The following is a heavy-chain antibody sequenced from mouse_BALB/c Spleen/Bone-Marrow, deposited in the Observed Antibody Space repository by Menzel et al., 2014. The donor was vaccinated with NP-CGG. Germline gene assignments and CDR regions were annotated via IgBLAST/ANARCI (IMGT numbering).Heavy chain of an antibody. CDR1: GFIFSAFG. V-gene: IGHV5-17*02. J-gene: IGHJ3*01. Sequence: DVQLVESGGDLVQPGGSRKLSCAASGFIFSAFGMHWVRQAPERGLEWVAYIISGSNTIYYSDKVKGRFTISRDNPKNTLFLQMTSLRSEDTAMYYCARSRYDVGWFAYWGQGTLVTVSA. CDR2: IISGSNTI. D-gene: IGHD2-14*01. CDR3: ARSRYDVGWFAY.